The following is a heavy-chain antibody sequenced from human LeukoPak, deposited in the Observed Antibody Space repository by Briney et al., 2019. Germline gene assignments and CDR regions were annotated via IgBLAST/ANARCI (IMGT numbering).Heavy chain of an antibody. CDR2: ISSSSSYT. Sequence: PGGSLRLSSAASGFTFSDYYMSWIRQAPGKGLEWVSYISSSSSYTNYADSVKGRFTISRDNAKNSLYLQMNSLRAEDTAVYYCARDLVATTAGWGQGTLVTVSS. D-gene: IGHD5-12*01. CDR1: GFTFSDYY. CDR3: ARDLVATTAG. V-gene: IGHV3-11*06. J-gene: IGHJ4*02.